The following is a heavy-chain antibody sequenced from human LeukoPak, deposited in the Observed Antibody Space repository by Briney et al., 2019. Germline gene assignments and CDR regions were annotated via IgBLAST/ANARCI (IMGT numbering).Heavy chain of an antibody. Sequence: GGSLRLSCAASGFTFSSYSMNWVRQAPGKGLEWVSSISSSSSYIYYADSVKGRFTISRDNAKNSLYLQMNSLRAEDTALYHCARGTYYYYYGMDVWGQGTTVTVSS. CDR2: ISSSSSYI. CDR1: GFTFSSYS. CDR3: ARGTYYYYYGMDV. J-gene: IGHJ6*02. V-gene: IGHV3-21*04.